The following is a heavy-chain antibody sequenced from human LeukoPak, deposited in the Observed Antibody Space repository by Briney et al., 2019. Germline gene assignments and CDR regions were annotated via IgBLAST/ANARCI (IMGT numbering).Heavy chain of an antibody. J-gene: IGHJ5*02. CDR3: ARDRWTMIVAAHWFDP. CDR1: GGTFSSYA. CDR2: ISAYNGNT. Sequence: ASVKVSCKASGGTFSSYAISWVRQAPGQGLEWMGWISAYNGNTNYAQKLQGGVTMTTDTSTSTAYMELRSLRSDDTAVYYCARDRWTMIVAAHWFDPWGQGTLVTVSS. D-gene: IGHD3-22*01. V-gene: IGHV1-18*01.